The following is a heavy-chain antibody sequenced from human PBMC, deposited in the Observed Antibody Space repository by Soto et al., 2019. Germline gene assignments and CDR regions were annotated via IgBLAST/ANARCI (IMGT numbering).Heavy chain of an antibody. Sequence: EVQLVESGGGLVQPGGSLRLSCAASGFTFSTYWMSWVRQAPGKGLEWVANIKQDGSEKYYVDSVKGRFTISRDNAKKSLYLQMNSLRDEDTAVYYCARQYYDFWSGYHYWFFDLWGRGTLVTVSS. J-gene: IGHJ2*01. D-gene: IGHD3-3*01. CDR3: ARQYYDFWSGYHYWFFDL. CDR2: IKQDGSEK. V-gene: IGHV3-7*03. CDR1: GFTFSTYW.